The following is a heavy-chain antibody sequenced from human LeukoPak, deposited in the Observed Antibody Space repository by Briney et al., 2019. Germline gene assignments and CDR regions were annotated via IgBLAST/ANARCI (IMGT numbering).Heavy chain of an antibody. CDR3: ARDSEDYYGSGSYYRFDP. Sequence: TSETLSLTCAVYGGSFSGYYWTWIRQPPGKGLEWIGEINHSGSTNYNPSLKSRVTISLDTSKNQFSLKLSSVTAADTAVYYCARDSEDYYGSGSYYRFDPWGQGTLVTVSS. D-gene: IGHD3-10*01. J-gene: IGHJ5*02. CDR2: INHSGST. CDR1: GGSFSGYY. V-gene: IGHV4-34*01.